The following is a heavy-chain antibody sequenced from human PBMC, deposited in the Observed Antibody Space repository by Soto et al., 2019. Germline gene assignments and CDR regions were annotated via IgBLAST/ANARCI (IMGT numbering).Heavy chain of an antibody. CDR3: ARTKRLRDYVNVLNAFDI. D-gene: IGHD4-17*01. CDR2: IYYSGST. V-gene: IGHV4-31*03. Sequence: SETLSLTCTVSGGSISSGGYYWSWIRQHPGKGLEWIGYIYYSGSTYYNPSLKSRVTISVDTSKNQFSLKLSSVTAADTAVYYCARTKRLRDYVNVLNAFDIWGQGTRVTVSS. CDR1: GGSISSGGYY. J-gene: IGHJ3*02.